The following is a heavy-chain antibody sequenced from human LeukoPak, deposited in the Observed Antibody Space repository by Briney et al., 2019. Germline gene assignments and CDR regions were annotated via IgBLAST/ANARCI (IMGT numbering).Heavy chain of an antibody. D-gene: IGHD2-15*01. CDR2: IKQDGSEK. Sequence: GGSLRLSCAASGFTFSSYWMSWVRQAPGKGLEWVANIKQDGSEKYYVDSVKGRFTISRDNAKNSLYLQMNSLRAEDTAVYYCARDSVVVVAATRDYYYMDVWGKGTTVTVSS. CDR3: ARDSVVVVAATRDYYYMDV. CDR1: GFTFSSYW. J-gene: IGHJ6*03. V-gene: IGHV3-7*01.